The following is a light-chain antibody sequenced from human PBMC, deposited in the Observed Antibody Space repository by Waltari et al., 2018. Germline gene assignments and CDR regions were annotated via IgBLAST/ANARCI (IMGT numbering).Light chain of an antibody. J-gene: IGKJ2*01. V-gene: IGKV3D-15*01. Sequence: EIVMTQSPATLSVSPGERATLSCRASQSVSSNLAWYQQKPGLAPRLLIYGAATRATGIPVRFSGSGSGTEFTLTISSLQSEDFAVYYCQQYNNWPPYTFGQGTKLEIK. CDR3: QQYNNWPPYT. CDR1: QSVSSN. CDR2: GAA.